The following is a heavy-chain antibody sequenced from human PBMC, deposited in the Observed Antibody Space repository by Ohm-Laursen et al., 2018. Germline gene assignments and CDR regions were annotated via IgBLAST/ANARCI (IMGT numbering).Heavy chain of an antibody. V-gene: IGHV4-59*08. CDR2: IYYSGST. D-gene: IGHD3-22*01. CDR1: GGSISSHY. CDR3: ARYYYDSSGYSFDY. Sequence: GTLSLTCTVSGGSISSHYWSWIRQPPGKGLEWIGYIYYSGSTNYNPSLKSRVTISVDTSKNQFSLKLSSVTAADTAVYYCARYYYDSSGYSFDYWGQGTLVTVSS. J-gene: IGHJ4*02.